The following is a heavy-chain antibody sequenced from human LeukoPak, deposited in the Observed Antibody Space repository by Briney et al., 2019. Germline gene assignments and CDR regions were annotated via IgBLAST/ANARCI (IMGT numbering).Heavy chain of an antibody. CDR3: ARGYSSRLYNWLDP. V-gene: IGHV3-74*01. CDR1: GFTFSSYA. J-gene: IGHJ5*02. Sequence: PGGSLRLSCAASGFTFSSYAMSWVRQAPGKGLVWVSRISYDGGDPSYADSVKGRFTISRDNAKNTLYLQMNSLTAEDTAVYYCARGYSSRLYNWLDPWGQGTLVTVS. CDR2: ISYDGGDP. D-gene: IGHD6-13*01.